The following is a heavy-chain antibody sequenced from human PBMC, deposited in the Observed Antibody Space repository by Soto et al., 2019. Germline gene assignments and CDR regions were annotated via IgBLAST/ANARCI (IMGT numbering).Heavy chain of an antibody. CDR1: GFTFSSYW. CDR3: AKDPLIGSYYGALDY. Sequence: HPGGSLRLSCAASGFTFSSYWMHWVRQAPGKGLEWVSAISGSGGSTYYADSVKGRFTISRDNSKNTLYLQMNSLRAEDTAVYYCAKDPLIGSYYGALDYWGQGTLVTVSS. V-gene: IGHV3-23*01. D-gene: IGHD3-10*01. CDR2: ISGSGGST. J-gene: IGHJ4*02.